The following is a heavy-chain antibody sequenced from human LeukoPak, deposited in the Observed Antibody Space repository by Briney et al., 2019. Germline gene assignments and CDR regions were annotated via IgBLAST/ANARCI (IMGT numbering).Heavy chain of an antibody. CDR3: ARADCSGSTCYLRHSWFDP. V-gene: IGHV3-21*06. CDR1: GFTLSTFH. J-gene: IGHJ5*02. D-gene: IGHD2-2*01. Sequence: GGSLRLSCSASGFTLSTFHMNWVRQAPGKGLEWVSYISTSRRHIYYRDSVKGRFTISRDDAKNSLYLQMNNLTVEDTAVYYCARADCSGSTCYLRHSWFDPWGQGTLVTVSS. CDR2: ISTSRRHI.